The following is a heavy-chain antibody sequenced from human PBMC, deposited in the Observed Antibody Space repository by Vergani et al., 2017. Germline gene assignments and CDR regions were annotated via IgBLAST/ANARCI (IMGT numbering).Heavy chain of an antibody. CDR2: IRYDGSNK. D-gene: IGHD2-2*01. Sequence: QVQLVESGGGVVQPGGSLRLSCAASGFTFSSYGMHWVRQAPGKGLEWVAFIRYDGSNKYYADSVKGRFTISRDNSKNTLYLQMNSLRAEDTAVYYCARDKWYPRGWFDPWGQGTLVTVSS. CDR3: ARDKWYPRGWFDP. CDR1: GFTFSSYG. J-gene: IGHJ5*02. V-gene: IGHV3-30*02.